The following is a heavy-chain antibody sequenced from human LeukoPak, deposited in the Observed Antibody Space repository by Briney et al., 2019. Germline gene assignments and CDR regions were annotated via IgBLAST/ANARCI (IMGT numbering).Heavy chain of an antibody. D-gene: IGHD3-22*01. CDR1: GGSISSYY. J-gene: IGHJ3*02. CDR3: ARDPIHITMIVVPRWAFDI. CDR2: IYTSGST. Sequence: PSETLSLTCTVSGGSISSYYWSWIRQPAGKGLEWIGRIYTSGSTNYNPSLKSRVTISVDTSKNQFSLKLSSVTAADTAVYYCARDPIHITMIVVPRWAFDIWGQGTMVTVSS. V-gene: IGHV4-4*07.